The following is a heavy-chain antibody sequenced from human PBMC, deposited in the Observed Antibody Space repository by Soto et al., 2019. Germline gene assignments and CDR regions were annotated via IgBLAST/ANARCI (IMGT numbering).Heavy chain of an antibody. Sequence: PGGSLRLSCVASGFTFTNFWMSWVRQAPGKGLEWVANIKQDGSEKYYVDSGKGRFTISRDNAKNSLYLQMNSLRAEDTAVYYCARDLFEAARRGEYAFDIWGQGTMVTVSS. D-gene: IGHD3-16*01. J-gene: IGHJ3*02. V-gene: IGHV3-7*03. CDR1: GFTFTNFW. CDR2: IKQDGSEK. CDR3: ARDLFEAARRGEYAFDI.